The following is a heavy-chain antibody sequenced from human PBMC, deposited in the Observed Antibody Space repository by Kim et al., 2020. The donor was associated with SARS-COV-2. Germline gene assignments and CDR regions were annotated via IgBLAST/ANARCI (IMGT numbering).Heavy chain of an antibody. CDR3: AKDIWDYSGKDA. Sequence: GGSLRLSCAASGFSVSNTAMNWVRQAPGKGPEWVAAISGHGRDTYYGDSVKGRLTISRDTSMNAHYLQMNSLRLGDTAIYYCAKDIWDYSGKDAWGQGTT. V-gene: IGHV3-23*01. J-gene: IGHJ6*02. CDR2: ISGHGRDT. CDR1: GFSVSNTA. D-gene: IGHD3-16*01.